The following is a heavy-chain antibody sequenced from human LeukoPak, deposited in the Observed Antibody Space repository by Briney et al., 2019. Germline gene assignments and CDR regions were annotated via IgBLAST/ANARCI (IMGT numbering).Heavy chain of an antibody. V-gene: IGHV3-48*04. CDR3: ARGRVGQWLVDAFDI. J-gene: IGHJ3*02. CDR1: GFTFSSYG. D-gene: IGHD6-19*01. Sequence: PGGSLRLSCAASGFTFSSYGMTWVRQAPGKGLEWVSYIDSVKGRFTISRDNAKKLVYLQMNSLRAEDTAVYYCARGRVGQWLVDAFDIWGQGTMVTVSS. CDR2: I.